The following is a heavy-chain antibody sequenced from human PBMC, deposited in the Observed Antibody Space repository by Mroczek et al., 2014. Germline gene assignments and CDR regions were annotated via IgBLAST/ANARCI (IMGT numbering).Heavy chain of an antibody. CDR2: INHSGST. D-gene: IGHD3-9*01. V-gene: IGHV4-34*01. CDR1: GGSLSGYY. J-gene: IGHJ4*02. Sequence: QVQLQQWGAGLLKPSETLSLTCAVYGGSLSGYYWSWIRQPPGKGLEWIGEINHSGSTNYNPSLKSRVTISVDTSKNQFSLKLSSVTAADTAVYYCASRLSAAILTGYYRWGQGTLVTVSS. CDR3: ASRLSAAILTGYYR.